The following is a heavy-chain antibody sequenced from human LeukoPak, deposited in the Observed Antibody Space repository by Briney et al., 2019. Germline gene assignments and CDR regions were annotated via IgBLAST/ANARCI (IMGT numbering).Heavy chain of an antibody. Sequence: PSETLSLTCTVSGGSIRSYYWSWIRQPPGKGLEWVGDIFYSGTTDSNPSLKSRLTISVDTSKNQFSLKLSSVTAADSAVYYCARLSRLGIYYFDSWGQGTLVTVSS. CDR3: ARLSRLGIYYFDS. D-gene: IGHD7-27*01. CDR2: IFYSGTT. V-gene: IGHV4-59*08. CDR1: GGSIRSYY. J-gene: IGHJ4*02.